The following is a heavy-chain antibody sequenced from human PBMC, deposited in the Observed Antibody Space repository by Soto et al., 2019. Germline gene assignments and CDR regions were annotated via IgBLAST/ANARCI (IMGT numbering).Heavy chain of an antibody. J-gene: IGHJ4*02. CDR1: GGSFSGYY. D-gene: IGHD6-19*01. CDR2: INHSGST. Sequence: QVQLQQWGAGLLKPSETLSLTCAVYGGSFSGYYWSWIRQPPGKGLEWIGEINHSGSTNYNPSLKSRVTISVDPSKNQFSLKLSSVAAADTAVYYCARGIAVAGSCFDYWGQGTLFTVSS. CDR3: ARGIAVAGSCFDY. V-gene: IGHV4-34*01.